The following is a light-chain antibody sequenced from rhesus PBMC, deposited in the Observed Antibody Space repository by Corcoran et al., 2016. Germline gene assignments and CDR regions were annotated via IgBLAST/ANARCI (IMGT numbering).Light chain of an antibody. CDR2: KAS. CDR1: QSIRSW. J-gene: IGKJ2*01. CDR3: QRYSSSPYG. Sequence: DIQMTQSPSSLSASVGDTVTITCRASQSIRSWFAWNQQKPGKAPKLLIYKASSLQSGVPSRVSGGGSGTVFTLTISSLQSAVFATYYCQRYSSSPYGFGQWTKVEIK. V-gene: IGKV1-22*01.